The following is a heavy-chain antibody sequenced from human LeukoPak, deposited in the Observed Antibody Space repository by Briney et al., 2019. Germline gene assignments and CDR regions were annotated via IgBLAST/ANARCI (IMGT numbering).Heavy chain of an antibody. Sequence: GGSLRLSCAASGFTFSYYCMSWIRQAPGKGLEWVTYISSSSSYTNYADSVKGRFTISRDNAKNSLYLQMNSLRAEDTAVYYCARGGYSSSRDAFDIWGQGTMVTVSS. V-gene: IGHV3-11*03. J-gene: IGHJ3*02. CDR2: ISSSSSYT. CDR1: GFTFSYYC. D-gene: IGHD6-13*01. CDR3: ARGGYSSSRDAFDI.